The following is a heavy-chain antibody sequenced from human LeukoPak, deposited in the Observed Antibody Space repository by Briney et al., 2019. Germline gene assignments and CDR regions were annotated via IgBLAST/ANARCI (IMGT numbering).Heavy chain of an antibody. CDR3: ARGVVAAPQTFDY. D-gene: IGHD2-15*01. J-gene: IGHJ4*02. CDR2: ISADNGNT. V-gene: IGHV1-18*01. CDR1: GYTFTSYA. Sequence: ASVKVSCKASGYTFTSYAISWVRQAPGQGLEWMGWISADNGNTDYAQRFQGRVTMTTDTSTSTAYMELRSLRSDDTAVYYCARGVVAAPQTFDYWGQGTLVAVSS.